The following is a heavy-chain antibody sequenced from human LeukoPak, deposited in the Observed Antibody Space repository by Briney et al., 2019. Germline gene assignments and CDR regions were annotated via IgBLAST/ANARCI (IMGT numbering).Heavy chain of an antibody. V-gene: IGHV3-33*06. Sequence: GGSLRLFCAASGFTFSSYGMHWVRQAPGKGLEWVAVIWYDGSNKYYADSVKGRFTISRDNSKNTLYLQMNSLRAEDTAVYYCAKPKWTVTTPFDYWGQGTLVTVSS. CDR2: IWYDGSNK. CDR1: GFTFSSYG. J-gene: IGHJ4*02. CDR3: AKPKWTVTTPFDY. D-gene: IGHD4-17*01.